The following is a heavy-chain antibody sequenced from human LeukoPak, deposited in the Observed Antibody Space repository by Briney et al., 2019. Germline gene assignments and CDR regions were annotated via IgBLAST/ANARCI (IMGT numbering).Heavy chain of an antibody. D-gene: IGHD5-18*01. CDR1: GFTFSSYA. Sequence: GGSLRLSCAASGFTFSSYAMSWVRQAPGKGLEWVSAISGSGGSTYYADSVKGRFTISRDNSKNTLYLQMNSLRAEDTAVHYCARVRSHSYSDYWGQGTLVTVSS. J-gene: IGHJ4*02. CDR3: ARVRSHSYSDY. CDR2: ISGSGGST. V-gene: IGHV3-23*01.